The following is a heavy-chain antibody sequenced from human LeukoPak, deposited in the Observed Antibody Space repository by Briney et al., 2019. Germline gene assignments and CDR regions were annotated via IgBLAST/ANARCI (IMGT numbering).Heavy chain of an antibody. CDR2: IYSCGST. Sequence: PGGSLRLSCAASGFTVSSNYMSWVRQAPGKGLEWVSVIYSCGSTYYADSVKGRFTISRDNSKNTLYLQMNSLRAEDTAVYYCARASGGDCYSYYYYGMDVWGQGTTVTVSS. V-gene: IGHV3-66*03. CDR1: GFTVSSNY. J-gene: IGHJ6*02. D-gene: IGHD2-21*02. CDR3: ARASGGDCYSYYYYGMDV.